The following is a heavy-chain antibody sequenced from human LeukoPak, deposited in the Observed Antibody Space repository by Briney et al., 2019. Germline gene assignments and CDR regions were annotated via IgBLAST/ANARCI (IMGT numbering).Heavy chain of an antibody. J-gene: IGHJ4*02. CDR2: IKQDGSEK. D-gene: IGHD3-10*02. CDR1: GFTFSSYW. V-gene: IGHV3-7*01. CDR3: AELGITMIGGV. Sequence: PGGSLRLSCAASGFTFSSYWMSWVRQAPGKGLEWVANIKQDGSEKCYVDSVKGRFTISRDNAKNSLYLQMNSLRAEDTAVYYCAELGITMIGGVWGQGTLVTVSS.